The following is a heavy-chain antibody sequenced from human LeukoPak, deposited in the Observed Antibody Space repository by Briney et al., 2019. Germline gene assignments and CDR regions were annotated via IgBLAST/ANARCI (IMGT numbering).Heavy chain of an antibody. CDR3: ASPGAYGSGSYSER. D-gene: IGHD3-10*01. J-gene: IGHJ4*02. CDR2: IYYSGST. V-gene: IGHV4-34*01. Sequence: SETLSLTCAVYGGSFSGYYWSWIRQPPGKGLEWIGSIYYSGSTYYNPSLKSRVTISVDTSKNQFSLKLSSVTAADTAVYYCASPGAYGSGSYSERWGQGALVTVSS. CDR1: GGSFSGYY.